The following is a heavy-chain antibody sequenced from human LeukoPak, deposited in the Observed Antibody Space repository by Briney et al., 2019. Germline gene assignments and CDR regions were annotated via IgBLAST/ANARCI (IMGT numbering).Heavy chain of an antibody. J-gene: IGHJ3*02. V-gene: IGHV3-23*01. CDR3: GKNRYSGSLSPFDI. CDR1: KFAFSSYA. Sequence: GGSLRLPCAASKFAFSSYAMSWVRQAPGKGLEWVSAISGGGGNTYYADSVKGRFTISRDNSKNTLYLQMNSLRAEDTAVYYCGKNRYSGSLSPFDIWGQGTMVTVSS. D-gene: IGHD1-26*01. CDR2: ISGGGGNT.